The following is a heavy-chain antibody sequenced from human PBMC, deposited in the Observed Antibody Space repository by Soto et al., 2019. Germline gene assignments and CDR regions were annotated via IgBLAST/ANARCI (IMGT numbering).Heavy chain of an antibody. CDR1: GDSVSTNSAA. V-gene: IGHV6-1*01. D-gene: IGHD6-13*01. Sequence: SQALSLTCALSGDSVSTNSAAWNWISHSPSKGLEWLGRTYYRSRWYNDYAVSVKSRITVNPDTSKNQFSLHLNSVTPEDTAVYYCAGTTSLHWYLMAVWNKGTTGIVSS. CDR2: TYYRSRWYN. J-gene: IGHJ6*04. CDR3: AGTTSLHWYLMAV.